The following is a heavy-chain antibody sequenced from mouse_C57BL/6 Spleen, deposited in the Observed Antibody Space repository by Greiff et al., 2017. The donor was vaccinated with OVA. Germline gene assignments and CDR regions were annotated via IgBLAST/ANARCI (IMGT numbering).Heavy chain of an antibody. V-gene: IGHV1-50*01. D-gene: IGHD1-1*01. CDR2: IDPSDSYT. CDR3: ARGNYGSRYFDY. Sequence: QVQLQQPGAELVKPGASVKLSCKASGYTFTSYWMQWVKQRPGQGLEWIGEIDPSDSYTKYNQKFKGKATLTVYKSSRTAYMQLSSLTSEDSAVYYCARGNYGSRYFDYWGQGTTLTVSS. J-gene: IGHJ2*01. CDR1: GYTFTSYW.